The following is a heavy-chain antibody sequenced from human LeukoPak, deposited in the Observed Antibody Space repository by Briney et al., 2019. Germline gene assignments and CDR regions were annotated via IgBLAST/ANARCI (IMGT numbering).Heavy chain of an antibody. D-gene: IGHD3-9*01. CDR1: GFTFSSYG. CDR3: AKSHVSTATGTGRYFDY. J-gene: IGHJ4*02. CDR2: ISYDGSNK. Sequence: SGGSLRLSCAASGFTFSSYGMHWVRQAPGKGLEWVAVISYDGSNKYYADSVKGRFTISRDNSKNTVYLQMDSLRAEDTAVYYCAKSHVSTATGTGRYFDYWGQGTLVTVSS. V-gene: IGHV3-30*18.